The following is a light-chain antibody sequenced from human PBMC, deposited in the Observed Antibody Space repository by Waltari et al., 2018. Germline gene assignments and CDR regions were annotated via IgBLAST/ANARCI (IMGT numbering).Light chain of an antibody. CDR1: SGHSTNV. CDR2: INSDGSH. Sequence: QLVLTQSPSASASLGASVKLTCTLDSGHSTNVIAWLQQQPEKRPRYPMKINSDGSHVKGDEIPDRCAGSGSGAERYLTISSLQSEDEADYYCQTGGHGTWVFGGGTKLTVL. J-gene: IGLJ3*02. V-gene: IGLV4-69*01. CDR3: QTGGHGTWV.